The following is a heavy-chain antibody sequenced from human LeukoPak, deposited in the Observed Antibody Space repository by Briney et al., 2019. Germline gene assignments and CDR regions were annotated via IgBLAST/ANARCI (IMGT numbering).Heavy chain of an antibody. CDR3: ASLWEFVVLPSLDV. CDR2: ISGSGVST. CDR1: GFTFSSYA. D-gene: IGHD2-8*01. V-gene: IGHV3-23*01. J-gene: IGHJ6*04. Sequence: GGSLRLSCAASGFTFSSYAMSWVRQAPGKGLEWVSGISGSGVSTYYADSVRGRFTISRDNSKKTLHLQMNSLRDEDTAVYYCASLWEFVVLPSLDVLGKGTTVTVSS.